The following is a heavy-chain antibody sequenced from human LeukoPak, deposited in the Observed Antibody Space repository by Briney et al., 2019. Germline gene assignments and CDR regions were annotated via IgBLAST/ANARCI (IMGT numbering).Heavy chain of an antibody. D-gene: IGHD3-10*01. J-gene: IGHJ4*02. CDR3: ARTYRD. Sequence: GGSLRLSCAASGFIFSTYWMSWVRQAPGKGLEWVSVIYSGGSTYYADSVKGRFTISRDNSKNTLYLQMNSLRAEDTAVYYCARTYRDWGQGTLVTVSS. CDR1: GFIFSTYW. V-gene: IGHV3-53*01. CDR2: IYSGGST.